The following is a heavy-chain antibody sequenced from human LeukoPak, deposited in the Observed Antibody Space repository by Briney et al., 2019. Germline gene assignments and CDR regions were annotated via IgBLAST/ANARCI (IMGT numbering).Heavy chain of an antibody. CDR3: VRDGEGVAISVNYWFDP. Sequence: ASVKVSCKASGFTLTSYDINWVRQATGQGLEWMGWMNPINGNTGYAQKFQGRVTMTRDTSISTAYMELRSLRSDDTAVYYCVRDGEGVAISVNYWFDPWGQGTLVIVSS. D-gene: IGHD3-10*01. CDR1: GFTLTSYD. V-gene: IGHV1-8*01. CDR2: MNPINGNT. J-gene: IGHJ5*02.